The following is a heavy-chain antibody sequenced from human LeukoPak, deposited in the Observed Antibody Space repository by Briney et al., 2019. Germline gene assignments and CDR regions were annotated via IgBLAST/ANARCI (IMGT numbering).Heavy chain of an antibody. Sequence: GGSPRLSCAASGFTFSDYTMRWVRQAPGKRLEFVSAITSSGGNIHYANSVKGRFTISRDNSKNSLYLQMGGLRTEDMAVYHCARVKAGATISDFYYYYMDVWGKGTTVTVSS. D-gene: IGHD1-26*01. CDR2: ITSSGGNI. CDR3: ARVKAGATISDFYYYYMDV. CDR1: GFTFSDYT. J-gene: IGHJ6*03. V-gene: IGHV3-64*01.